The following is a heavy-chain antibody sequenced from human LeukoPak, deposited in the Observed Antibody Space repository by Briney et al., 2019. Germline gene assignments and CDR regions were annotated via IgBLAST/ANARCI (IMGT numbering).Heavy chain of an antibody. V-gene: IGHV4-38-2*02. CDR1: GYSISSGYY. J-gene: IGHJ6*03. Sequence: SETLSLTCTVSGYSISSGYYWGRIRQPPGKGLEWIGSIYHSGSTYYNPSLKSRVTISVDTSKNQFSLKLSSVTAADTAVYCCARERRFGEDYYYYMDVWGKGTTVTVTS. CDR2: IYHSGST. D-gene: IGHD3-10*01. CDR3: ARERRFGEDYYYYMDV.